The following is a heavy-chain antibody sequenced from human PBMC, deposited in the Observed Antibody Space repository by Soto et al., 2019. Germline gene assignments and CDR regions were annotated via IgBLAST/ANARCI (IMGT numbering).Heavy chain of an antibody. D-gene: IGHD3-3*01. J-gene: IGHJ4*02. V-gene: IGHV3-7*01. Sequence: PGGSLRLSCAASGFTFSSYWMTWVRQAPGKGLEWVANIKQDGSEKYYVDSVKGRFTISRDNAKNSLYLQMNSLRAEDTAVYYCARAGDFWSGYYTWLIDYWGQGTLVTVSS. CDR2: IKQDGSEK. CDR1: GFTFSSYW. CDR3: ARAGDFWSGYYTWLIDY.